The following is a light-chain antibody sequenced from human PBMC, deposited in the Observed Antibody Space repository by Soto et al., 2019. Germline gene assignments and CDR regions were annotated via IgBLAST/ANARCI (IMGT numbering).Light chain of an antibody. CDR2: DAS. CDR3: QQYNNYPWT. J-gene: IGKJ1*01. CDR1: QNINRR. V-gene: IGKV1-5*01. Sequence: DIQMTQSPSSLSASVGDRVTITFRASQNINRRLAWYQQKPGKAPNLLIYDASSLESGVPARFSGGGSGTEFTLTISSLQPDDFSTFYCQQYNNYPWTFGQGTKVDI.